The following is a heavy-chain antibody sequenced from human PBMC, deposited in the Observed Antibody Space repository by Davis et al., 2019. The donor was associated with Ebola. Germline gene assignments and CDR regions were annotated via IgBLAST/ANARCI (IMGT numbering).Heavy chain of an antibody. J-gene: IGHJ4*02. V-gene: IGHV1-18*01. CDR1: GYTFTSYG. D-gene: IGHD1-1*01. CDR2: ISAYLGNT. Sequence: ASVKVSCKASGYTFTSYGITWVRQAPGQGLEWMGWISAYLGNTNYAQKLQGRVTMTTDTSTSTAYMELRSLRSDDTAVYYCARAQFPTTSDHWGQGTLVTVSS. CDR3: ARAQFPTTSDH.